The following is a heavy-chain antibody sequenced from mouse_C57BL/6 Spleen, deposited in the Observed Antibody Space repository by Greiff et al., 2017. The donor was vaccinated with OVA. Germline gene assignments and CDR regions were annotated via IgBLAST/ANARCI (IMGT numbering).Heavy chain of an antibody. V-gene: IGHV1-39*01. CDR1: GYSFTDYN. D-gene: IGHD2-1*01. CDR3: ARSDGNYERVGDWYFDV. CDR2: INPNYGTT. J-gene: IGHJ1*03. Sequence: EVKLMESGPELVKPGASVKISCKASGYSFTDYNMNWVKQSNGKSLEWIGVINPNYGTTSYKQKFKGKATLTVDQSSSTAYMQLNSLTSEDSAVYYCARSDGNYERVGDWYFDVWGTGTTVTVSS.